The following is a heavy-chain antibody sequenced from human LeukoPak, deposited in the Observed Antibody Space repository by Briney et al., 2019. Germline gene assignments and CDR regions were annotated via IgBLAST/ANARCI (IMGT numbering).Heavy chain of an antibody. CDR2: IYYSGST. Sequence: SQTLSLTCTVSGGSISSGGYYWRWIRQHPGKGLEWIGYIYYSGSTYYNPSLKSRVTISVDTSKNQFSLKLSSVTAADTAVYYCASGGGCSILQHWGQGTLVTVSS. CDR1: GGSISSGGYY. V-gene: IGHV4-31*03. D-gene: IGHD6-13*01. CDR3: ASGGGCSILQH. J-gene: IGHJ1*01.